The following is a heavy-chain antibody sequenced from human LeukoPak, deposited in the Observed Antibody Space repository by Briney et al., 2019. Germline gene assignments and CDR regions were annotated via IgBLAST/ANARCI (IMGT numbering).Heavy chain of an antibody. CDR1: GLTFSSYS. CDR3: AKDDRQDILTGYYIPAEYFQH. V-gene: IGHV3-21*04. D-gene: IGHD3-9*01. J-gene: IGHJ1*01. CDR2: ISSSSSYI. Sequence: GGSLRLSCAASGLTFSSYSINWVRQAPGKGLEWVSSISSSSSYIYYADSVKGRFTISRDNAKNSLYLHMNSLRAEDTAVYYCAKDDRQDILTGYYIPAEYFQHWGQGTLVTVSS.